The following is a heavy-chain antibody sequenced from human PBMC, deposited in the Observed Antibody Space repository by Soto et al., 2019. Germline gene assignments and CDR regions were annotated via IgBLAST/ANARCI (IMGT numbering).Heavy chain of an antibody. D-gene: IGHD3-22*01. CDR3: AREARDSSGYYNIDY. Sequence: GGSLRLSCAASGFTVSSHYMCWVRQAPGKGLEWVSVIHSSGATTYAESVRGRFTLSRDNSQSTLHLQMNSLRAEDTAVYYCAREARDSSGYYNIDYWGQGTLVTVS. CDR1: GFTVSSHY. V-gene: IGHV3-53*01. CDR2: IHSSGAT. J-gene: IGHJ4*02.